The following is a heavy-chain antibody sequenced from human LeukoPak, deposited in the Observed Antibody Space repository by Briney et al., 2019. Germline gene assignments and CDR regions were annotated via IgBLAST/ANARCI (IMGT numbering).Heavy chain of an antibody. CDR3: ARVAGPYNWFDP. J-gene: IGHJ5*02. Sequence: ASVKVSCKASGGTFSSYAISWVRQAPGQGLEWMGGIIPIFGTANYAQKFQGRVTITTDESTSTAYMELSSLRSEDTAVYYRARVAGPYNWFDPWGQGTLVTVSS. D-gene: IGHD2-21*01. CDR2: IIPIFGTA. V-gene: IGHV1-69*05. CDR1: GGTFSSYA.